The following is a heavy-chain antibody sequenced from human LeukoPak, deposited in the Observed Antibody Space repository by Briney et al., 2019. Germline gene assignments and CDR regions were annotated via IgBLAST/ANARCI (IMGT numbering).Heavy chain of an antibody. CDR2: IKSKTDGGTT. CDR3: TTDIVVVPAAIDSDDY. Sequence: GGSLRLSCAASGFTFSNAWMSWVRQAPGKGLEWVGRIKSKTDGGTTDYAAPAKGRFTISRDDSKNTLYLQMNSLKTEDTAVYYCTTDIVVVPAAIDSDDYWGQGTLVTVSS. CDR1: GFTFSNAW. J-gene: IGHJ4*02. D-gene: IGHD2-2*02. V-gene: IGHV3-15*01.